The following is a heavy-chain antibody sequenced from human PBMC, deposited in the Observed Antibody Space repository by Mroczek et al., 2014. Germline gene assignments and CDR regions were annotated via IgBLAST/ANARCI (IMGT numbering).Heavy chain of an antibody. CDR3: ARVGAMATMGYFDY. D-gene: IGHD5-24*01. CDR1: GFTFSSYA. J-gene: IGHJ4*02. Sequence: QVQLVQSGGGVVQPGRSLRLSCAASGFTFSSYAMHWVRQAPGKGLEWVAVISYDGSNKYYADSVKGRFTISRDNSKNTLYLQMNSLRAEDTAVYYCARVGAMATMGYFDYWGQGTLVTVSS. V-gene: IGHV3-30-3*01. CDR2: ISYDGSNK.